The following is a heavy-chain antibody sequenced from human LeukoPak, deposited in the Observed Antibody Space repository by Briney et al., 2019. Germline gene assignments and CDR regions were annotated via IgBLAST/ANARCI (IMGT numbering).Heavy chain of an antibody. D-gene: IGHD1-14*01. J-gene: IGHJ4*02. Sequence: TSETLSLTCSVSGDSVNSRNYYWSWIRQPPGKGLECFGYIYHTGAANYKPSVKSRVTISLDTSQNQFSLRLSSVTAADTALYYCAVKGRPGFEYWGQGTLVT. V-gene: IGHV4-61*01. CDR1: GDSVNSRNYY. CDR3: AVKGRPGFEY. CDR2: IYHTGAA.